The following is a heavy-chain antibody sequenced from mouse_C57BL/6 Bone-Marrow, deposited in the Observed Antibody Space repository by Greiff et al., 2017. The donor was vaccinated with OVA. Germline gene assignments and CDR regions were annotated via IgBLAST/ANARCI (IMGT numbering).Heavy chain of an antibody. J-gene: IGHJ3*01. D-gene: IGHD3-1*01. CDR2: IWSGGST. V-gene: IGHV2-2*01. CDR3: ARRAGG. CDR1: GFSLTSYG. Sequence: VKLMESGPGLVQPSQSLSITCTVSGFSLTSYGVHWVRQSQGKGLEWLGVIWSGGSTDYNAAFISRLSISKDNSKSQVFFKMNSLQADDTAIYYCARRAGGCGQGTLVTVSA.